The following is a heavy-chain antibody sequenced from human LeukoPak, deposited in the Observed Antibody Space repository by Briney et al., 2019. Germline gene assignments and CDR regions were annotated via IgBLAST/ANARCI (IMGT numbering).Heavy chain of an antibody. CDR1: GYTFTSYG. J-gene: IGHJ6*02. Sequence: ASEKVSCKASGYTFTSYGISWVRQAPGQGLEWMGWISAYNGNTNYAQKLQGRVTMTTDTSTSTAYMELRSLRSDDTAVYYCARDLAAAAGIGMGNYYYYGMDVWGQGTTVTVSS. D-gene: IGHD6-13*01. CDR2: ISAYNGNT. CDR3: ARDLAAAAGIGMGNYYYYGMDV. V-gene: IGHV1-18*01.